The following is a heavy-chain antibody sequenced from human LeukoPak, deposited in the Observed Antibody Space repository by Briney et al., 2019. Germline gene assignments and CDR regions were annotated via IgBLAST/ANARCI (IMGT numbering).Heavy chain of an antibody. J-gene: IGHJ4*02. Sequence: SQTLSLTCAISGDSVSSNSAAWNWIRQSPSRGLEWLGRTYYRSKWYNDYAVSVKSRITIKPDTYKNQFSLQLNSVTPEDTAVYYCARGGRGYCTSTSCYFDSWGQGTLVTVSS. V-gene: IGHV6-1*01. CDR3: ARGGRGYCTSTSCYFDS. D-gene: IGHD2-2*01. CDR1: GDSVSSNSAA. CDR2: TYYRSKWYN.